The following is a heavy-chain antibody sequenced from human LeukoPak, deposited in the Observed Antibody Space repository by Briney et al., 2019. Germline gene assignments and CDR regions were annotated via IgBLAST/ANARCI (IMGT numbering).Heavy chain of an antibody. Sequence: GGSLRLSCVGSGFTFSNFWMNWVRQAPGKGLEWVASIKQDGSEKFYVDSVKGRFTTSRDNAKNSLHLQMNSLRVEDTAVYYCARDMIGNYGDYPTAFDIWGQGTMVTVSS. J-gene: IGHJ3*02. CDR2: IKQDGSEK. D-gene: IGHD4-17*01. CDR3: ARDMIGNYGDYPTAFDI. V-gene: IGHV3-7*01. CDR1: GFTFSNFW.